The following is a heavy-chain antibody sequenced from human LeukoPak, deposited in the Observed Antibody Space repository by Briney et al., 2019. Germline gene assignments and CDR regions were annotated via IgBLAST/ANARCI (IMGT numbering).Heavy chain of an antibody. CDR2: IYHSGST. V-gene: IGHV4-38-2*02. CDR3: AREGMPTGWFDP. CDR1: GYSISSGYY. Sequence: PSETLSLTCTVSGYSISSGYYWGWIRQPPGKGLEWIGSIYHSGSTSYKLSLKSRVTISVDTSKNQFSLKLSSVTAADTAVYYCAREGMPTGWFDPWGQGTLVTVSS. J-gene: IGHJ5*02. D-gene: IGHD1-1*01.